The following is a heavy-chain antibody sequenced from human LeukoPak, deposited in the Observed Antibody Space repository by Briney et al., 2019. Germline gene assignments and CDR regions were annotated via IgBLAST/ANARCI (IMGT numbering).Heavy chain of an antibody. CDR1: GSPISRSMNY. D-gene: IGHD3-16*01. J-gene: IGHJ6*02. CDR2: IYFSGSA. CDR3: VRETSAAGDYVFPKYNGMDV. Sequence: SETLSLTCSVSGSPISRSMNYWGWVRQPPGKGPEWIGSIYFSGSAYYNPSLKSRVTMSIDRSKNEFFLKVSSVTAADTAVYYCVRETSAAGDYVFPKYNGMDVWGQGTTVTGSS. V-gene: IGHV4-39*07.